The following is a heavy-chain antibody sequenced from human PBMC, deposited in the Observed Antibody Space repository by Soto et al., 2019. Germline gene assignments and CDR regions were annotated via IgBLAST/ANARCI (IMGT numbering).Heavy chain of an antibody. CDR2: IYYSGST. D-gene: IGHD3-9*01. Sequence: PSETLSLTCTVSGGSISSGGYYWSWIRQHPGKGLEWIGYIYYSGSTYYNPSLKSRVTISVDTSKNQFSLKLSSVTAADTAVYYCARSHDILTGFDYWGQGTLVTVSS. V-gene: IGHV4-31*03. CDR1: GGSISSGGYY. J-gene: IGHJ4*02. CDR3: ARSHDILTGFDY.